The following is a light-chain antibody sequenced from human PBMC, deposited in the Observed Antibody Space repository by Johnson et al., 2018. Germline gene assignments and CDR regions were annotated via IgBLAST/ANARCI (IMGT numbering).Light chain of an antibody. CDR2: ENN. J-gene: IGLJ1*01. Sequence: QSVLTQPPSVSAAPGQKVTISCSGSSSNIGNNYVSWYQQLPGTAPKLLIYENNKRPSGIPDRFSGYKSGTSATLGITGLQTGDEADYYCGTWYSSLSAGNVFGTGTKVTVL. CDR1: SSNIGNNY. V-gene: IGLV1-51*02. CDR3: GTWYSSLSAGNV.